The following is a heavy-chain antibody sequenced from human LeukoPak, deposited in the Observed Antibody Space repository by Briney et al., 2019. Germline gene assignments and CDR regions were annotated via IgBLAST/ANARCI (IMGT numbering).Heavy chain of an antibody. V-gene: IGHV1-58*01. CDR2: IVVGSGNT. D-gene: IGHD2-21*02. J-gene: IGHJ4*02. CDR1: GFTFTNSA. Sequence: SVKVSCKASGFTFTNSAVQWVRQARGQRLEWIGWIVVGSGNTNYAQKFQERVTITRDMSTSTAYMELSSLRSGDTAVYYCAADRPSAYCGGDCLDYWGQGTLVTVSS. CDR3: AADRPSAYCGGDCLDY.